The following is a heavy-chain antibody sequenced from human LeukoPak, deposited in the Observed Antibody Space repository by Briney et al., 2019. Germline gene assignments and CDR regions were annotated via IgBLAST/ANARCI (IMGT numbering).Heavy chain of an antibody. CDR3: ARAGRLGYYGSGSYGGYFDY. CDR2: IYYSGST. Sequence: PSQTLSLTCTVSGGSISSGGYYWSWIRQHPGKGLEWIGYIYYSGSTYYNPSLKSRVTISVDTSKNQFSLKLSSVTAADTAVYYCARAGRLGYYGSGSYGGYFDYWGQGVLVTVSS. V-gene: IGHV4-31*03. CDR1: GGSISSGGYY. D-gene: IGHD3-10*01. J-gene: IGHJ4*02.